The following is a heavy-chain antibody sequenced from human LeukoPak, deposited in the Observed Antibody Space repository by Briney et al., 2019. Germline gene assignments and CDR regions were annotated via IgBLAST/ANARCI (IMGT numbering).Heavy chain of an antibody. D-gene: IGHD1-26*01. CDR2: IYSGGST. V-gene: IGHV3-53*01. CDR1: GFTVSSNY. J-gene: IGHJ6*03. Sequence: GGSLRLSCAASGFTVSSNYMSWVRQAPGKGLEWVSLIYSGGSTYYADSVKGRFTISRDNSKNTLYLQMNSLRAEDTALYYCARAALLGYYYYMDVWGKGTTVTVSS. CDR3: ARAALLGYYYYMDV.